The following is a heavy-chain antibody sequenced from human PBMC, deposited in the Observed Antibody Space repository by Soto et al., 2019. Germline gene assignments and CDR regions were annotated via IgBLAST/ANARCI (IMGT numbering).Heavy chain of an antibody. J-gene: IGHJ4*02. D-gene: IGHD3-22*01. CDR2: IYYSGST. Sequence: SETLSLTCTVSGDSISSYYWSWIRQPPGKGLEWIGYIYYSGSTNYNPSLKSRLTLSVDTSKNQFSLKLSSVTAADTAVYYCGRTDYDRRGTAYWGQGTLVTVSS. CDR1: GDSISSYY. V-gene: IGHV4-59*08. CDR3: GRTDYDRRGTAY.